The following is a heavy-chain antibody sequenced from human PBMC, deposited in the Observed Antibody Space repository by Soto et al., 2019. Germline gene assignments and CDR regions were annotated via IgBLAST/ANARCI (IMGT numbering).Heavy chain of an antibody. Sequence: ASVKVSCKASGYTFTGYYMHWVRQAPGQGLEWMGWINPNSGGTNYAQKFQGRVTMTRDTSISTAYMELSRLRSEDTAVYYCAPDGRGYYNGGAFDIWGQGTMVTVSS. CDR2: INPNSGGT. CDR1: GYTFTGYY. J-gene: IGHJ3*02. D-gene: IGHD3-22*01. CDR3: APDGRGYYNGGAFDI. V-gene: IGHV1-2*02.